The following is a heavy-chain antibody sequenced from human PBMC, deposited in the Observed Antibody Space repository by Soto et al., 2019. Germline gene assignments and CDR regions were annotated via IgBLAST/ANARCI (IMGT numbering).Heavy chain of an antibody. D-gene: IGHD7-27*01. CDR2: MNAGNGNT. V-gene: IGHV1-3*01. J-gene: IGHJ4*02. Sequence: GASVKVSCKASGYTFTSYAMHWVRQAPGQRLEWMGWMNAGNGNTKYSQKFQGRVTITRDTSASTAYMELSSLRSEDTAVYYCARGWGLYYFDYWGQGTMGTVSS. CDR3: ARGWGLYYFDY. CDR1: GYTFTSYA.